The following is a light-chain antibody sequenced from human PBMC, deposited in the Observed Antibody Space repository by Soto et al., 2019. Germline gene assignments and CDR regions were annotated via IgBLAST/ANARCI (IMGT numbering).Light chain of an antibody. CDR1: PSLLHVSGYIY. V-gene: IGKV2-28*01. CDR2: LGS. J-gene: IGKJ4*01. CDR3: IKGLQTPLT. Sequence: DIVMTPSPLSLLVTPGAPASISCRSGPSLLHVSGYIYLAGYLQKPGQSPQLLIYLGSNRASGVPDWFSGSGSGTDFTLKISRVEAGDVAVYYCIKGLQTPLTFGGGTKVEIK.